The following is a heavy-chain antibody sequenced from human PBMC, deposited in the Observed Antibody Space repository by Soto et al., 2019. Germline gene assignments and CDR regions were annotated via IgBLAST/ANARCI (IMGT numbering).Heavy chain of an antibody. J-gene: IGHJ5*02. Sequence: QVQLVESGGGVVQPGRSLRLSCAASGFTFSSYGMHWVRQAPGKGLEWVAVIWYDGSNKYYADSVKGRFTISRDNSKNTLYLQMNSLRAEDTAVYYCAREDDILTGDANWFDPWGQGTLVTASS. CDR1: GFTFSSYG. V-gene: IGHV3-33*01. D-gene: IGHD3-9*01. CDR2: IWYDGSNK. CDR3: AREDDILTGDANWFDP.